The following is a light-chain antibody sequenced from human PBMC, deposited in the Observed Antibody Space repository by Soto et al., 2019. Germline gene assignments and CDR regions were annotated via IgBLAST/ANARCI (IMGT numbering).Light chain of an antibody. V-gene: IGKV4-1*01. J-gene: IGKJ5*01. CDR1: QTVLYSSNNKNY. CDR3: QLYFNTPIT. Sequence: DIVMTQSPRSLAVSLGERATINCKSSQTVLYSSNNKNYLAWYQQKPGQPPKLLIYWASSRESGVPGRFTGSGSGTDFSLTITSLQAEDVAVYYCQLYFNTPITFGQGTRLEIK. CDR2: WAS.